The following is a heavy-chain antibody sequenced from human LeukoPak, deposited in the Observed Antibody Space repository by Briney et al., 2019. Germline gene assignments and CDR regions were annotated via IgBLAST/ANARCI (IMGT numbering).Heavy chain of an antibody. Sequence: ASVKVSCKASGYTFTSYGISWVRQAPGQGLEWMGWISAYNGNTNYAQKLQGRVTMTTDTSTSTAYMELRSLRSDDTAVYYCARASSSWPSYYFDYWGQGTLVTVSS. CDR2: ISAYNGNT. CDR1: GYTFTSYG. J-gene: IGHJ4*02. V-gene: IGHV1-18*01. D-gene: IGHD6-13*01. CDR3: ARASSSWPSYYFDY.